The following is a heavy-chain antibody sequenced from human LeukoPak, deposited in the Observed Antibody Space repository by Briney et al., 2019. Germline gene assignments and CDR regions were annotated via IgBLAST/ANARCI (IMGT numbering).Heavy chain of an antibody. CDR1: GFTFSSYA. D-gene: IGHD5-24*01. J-gene: IGHJ6*03. CDR2: IRYDGSNK. V-gene: IGHV3-30*02. CDR3: AKDGYNRFYYYYYMDV. Sequence: GGSLRLSCAASGFTFSSYAMSWVRQAPGKGLEWVAFIRYDGSNKYYADSVKGRFTISRDNSKNTLYLQMNSPRAEDTAVYYCAKDGYNRFYYYYYMDVWGKGTTVTISS.